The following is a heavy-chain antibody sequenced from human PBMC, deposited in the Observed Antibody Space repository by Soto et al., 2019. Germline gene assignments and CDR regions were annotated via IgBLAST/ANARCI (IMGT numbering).Heavy chain of an antibody. D-gene: IGHD1-26*01. CDR1: GFSFSASGVG. J-gene: IGHJ5*01. V-gene: IGHV2-5*02. CDR2: IYWDGDN. Sequence: QITLKESGPTLVKPTQTLTLTCTFSGFSFSASGVGVGWICQPPGRALEWLGIIYWDGDNRYSPSLNSRLTITKDTSKNQVVLTMANMDPVDTASYYSALRPVWEIIEDNWFDSWGQGTMVTVSS. CDR3: ALRPVWEIIEDNWFDS.